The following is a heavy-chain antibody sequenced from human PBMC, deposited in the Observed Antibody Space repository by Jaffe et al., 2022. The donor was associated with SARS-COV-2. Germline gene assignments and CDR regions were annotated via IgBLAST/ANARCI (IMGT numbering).Heavy chain of an antibody. CDR3: AREVGRGMGMDV. J-gene: IGHJ6*03. CDR1: GFTFTSYD. Sequence: QVQLVQSGAEVKKPGASVKVSCKASGFTFTSYDINWVRQATGQGLEWMGWMNPNRGNTGYAQKFQGRVTMTRDTSISTAFMELSSLRSEDTAVYYCAREVGRGMGMDVWGKGTTVTVSS. V-gene: IGHV1-8*01. CDR2: MNPNRGNT. D-gene: IGHD3-10*01.